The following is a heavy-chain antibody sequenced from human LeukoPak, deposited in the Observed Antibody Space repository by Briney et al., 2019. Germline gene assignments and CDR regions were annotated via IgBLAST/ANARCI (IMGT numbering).Heavy chain of an antibody. CDR3: ARASRSSSCLDY. Sequence: SGGSLRLSCAASGFTVSSNYMSWVRQAPGKGLEWVSVIYSGGSTYYADSVKGRFTISRDNSKNTLYLQMNSLRAEDTAVYYCARASRSSSCLDYWGQGTLVTVSS. CDR2: IYSGGST. J-gene: IGHJ4*02. CDR1: GFTVSSNY. D-gene: IGHD6-13*01. V-gene: IGHV3-53*01.